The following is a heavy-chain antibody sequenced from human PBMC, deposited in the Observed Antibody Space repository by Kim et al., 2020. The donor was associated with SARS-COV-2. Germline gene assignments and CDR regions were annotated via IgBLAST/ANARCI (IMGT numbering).Heavy chain of an antibody. CDR1: GFTFSSYG. CDR3: AKDRYSGSYNYYYYYGMDV. CDR2: ISYDESNK. V-gene: IGHV3-30*18. D-gene: IGHD1-26*01. Sequence: GGSLRLSCAASGFTFSSYGMHWVRQAPGKGLELVAVISYDESNKYYADSVKGRFTISRDNSKNTLYMQMNSLGAEDTAVYYCAKDRYSGSYNYYYYYGMDVWGQGTTVTVSS. J-gene: IGHJ6*02.